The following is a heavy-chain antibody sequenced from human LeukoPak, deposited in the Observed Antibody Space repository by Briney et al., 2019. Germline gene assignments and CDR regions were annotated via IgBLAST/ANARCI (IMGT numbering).Heavy chain of an antibody. Sequence: GGSLRLSCAASGFTFSSYAMHWVRQAPGKGLEWVALISYDGSNKYYADSVKGRFTISRDNAKNSLYLQMNSLRAEDTAVYYCARDVYRSKDDAFDIWGQGTMVTVSS. CDR1: GFTFSSYA. CDR3: ARDVYRSKDDAFDI. D-gene: IGHD1-14*01. CDR2: ISYDGSNK. J-gene: IGHJ3*02. V-gene: IGHV3-30-3*01.